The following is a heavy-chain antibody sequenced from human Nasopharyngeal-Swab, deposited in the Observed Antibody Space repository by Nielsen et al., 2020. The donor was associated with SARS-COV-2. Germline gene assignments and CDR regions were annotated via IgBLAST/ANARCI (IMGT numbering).Heavy chain of an antibody. J-gene: IGHJ4*02. D-gene: IGHD3/OR15-3a*01. CDR1: GFSLSNSGMC. CDR2: IDWEDDR. V-gene: IGHV2-70*13. CDR3: ARIPPLDYHFDS. Sequence: SGPTLVKPTQTFTLTCTFSGFSLSNSGMCVSGTRQPPGKALEWLALIDWEDDRYYSTSLKARLTLSKDTSKNQVVLTMTNMDPVDTATYYCARIPPLDYHFDSWSQGTLVTVSS.